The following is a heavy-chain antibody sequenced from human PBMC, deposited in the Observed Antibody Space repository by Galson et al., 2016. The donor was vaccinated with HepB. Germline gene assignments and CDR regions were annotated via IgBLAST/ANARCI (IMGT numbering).Heavy chain of an antibody. V-gene: IGHV1-3*01. CDR2: INAGNGDT. Sequence: SVKVSCKVSGYTVTTYAMYWVRQAPGQRLEWMGRINAGNGDTKYSQKFQGRVIITRDTSASTGYMELSSLRSEDTAVYFCATHFLTGYYAFDSWGQGTLVTVSS. CDR1: GYTVTTYA. CDR3: ATHFLTGYYAFDS. D-gene: IGHD3-9*01. J-gene: IGHJ4*02.